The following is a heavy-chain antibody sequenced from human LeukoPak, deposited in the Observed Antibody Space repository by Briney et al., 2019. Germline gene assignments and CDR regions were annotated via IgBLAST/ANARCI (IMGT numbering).Heavy chain of an antibody. V-gene: IGHV1-3*01. Sequence: GASVKVSCKASGYTFTNYAMHWVRQAPGQRLEWLGWINAGYGDTKYSQKFQGRITITRDTSASTLYMELSSLRSEDTAVYYCASRSITWYRMANWFDPWGQGALVTVSS. CDR1: GYTFTNYA. CDR3: ASRSITWYRMANWFDP. J-gene: IGHJ5*02. CDR2: INAGYGDT. D-gene: IGHD6-13*01.